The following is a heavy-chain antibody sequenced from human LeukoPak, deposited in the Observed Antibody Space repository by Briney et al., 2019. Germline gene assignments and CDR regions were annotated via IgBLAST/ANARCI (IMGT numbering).Heavy chain of an antibody. J-gene: IGHJ4*02. D-gene: IGHD5-12*01. CDR2: ISWNSGSI. Sequence: GGSLRLSCAASGFTFDDYAMHWVRQAPGKGLEWVSGISWNSGSIGYADSVKGRFTISRDNAKNSLYLQMNSLRAEGMALYYCAKGRKATVTSDFDYWGQGTLVTVSS. CDR1: GFTFDDYA. CDR3: AKGRKATVTSDFDY. V-gene: IGHV3-9*03.